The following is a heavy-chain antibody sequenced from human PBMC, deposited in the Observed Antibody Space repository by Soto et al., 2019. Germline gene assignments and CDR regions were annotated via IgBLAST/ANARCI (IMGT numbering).Heavy chain of an antibody. CDR2: IWYDGSNK. CDR3: ARDDGSYFDY. V-gene: IGHV3-33*01. J-gene: IGHJ4*02. Sequence: QVQLVESGGGVVQPGRSLRLSCAAPGFTFSSYGMHWVRQAPGKGLAWVAVIWYDGSNKYYADSVKGRFTISRDNSKNTLYLQMNSLRAEDTAVYYCARDDGSYFDYWGQGTLVTVSS. CDR1: GFTFSSYG.